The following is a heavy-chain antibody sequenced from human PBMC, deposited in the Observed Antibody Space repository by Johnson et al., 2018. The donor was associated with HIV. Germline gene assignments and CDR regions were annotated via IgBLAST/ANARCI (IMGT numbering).Heavy chain of an antibody. CDR2: ISYDGSNK. V-gene: IGHV3-30*04. J-gene: IGHJ3*02. CDR1: GFTFSSYA. Sequence: VQLVESGGGVVQPGRSLRLSCAASGFTFSSYAMHWVRQAPGKGLEWVAVISYDGSNKYYADSVKGRFTISRDNSKNTLYLQMNSLRAEDTAVYYCARVLESKVAARPDAFDIWGQGTMVTVSS. CDR3: ARVLESKVAARPDAFDI. D-gene: IGHD6-6*01.